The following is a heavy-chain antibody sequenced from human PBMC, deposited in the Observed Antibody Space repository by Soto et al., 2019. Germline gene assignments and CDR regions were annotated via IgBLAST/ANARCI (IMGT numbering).Heavy chain of an antibody. CDR2: IKGDGSEK. J-gene: IGHJ4*02. CDR3: ASSLL. CDR1: GFTFSSYW. V-gene: IGHV3-7*01. Sequence: EVQMVESGGGLVQPGGSLRLSCAASGFTFSSYWMYWVRQAPGKGLEWVANIKGDGSEKNYVDTVKGRFTISRDNAKNSLYLQMKSLGVEDTAVYYCASSLLRGQGTLVTVSS.